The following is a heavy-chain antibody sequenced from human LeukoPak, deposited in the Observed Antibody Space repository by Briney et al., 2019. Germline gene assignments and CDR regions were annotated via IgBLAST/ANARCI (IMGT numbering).Heavy chain of an antibody. CDR2: MNPNSGNT. D-gene: IGHD6-19*01. V-gene: IGHV1-8*01. CDR1: GYTFTSYD. J-gene: IGHJ4*02. Sequence: ASVKVSCKASGYTFTSYDINWVRQATGQGLEWMGWMNPNSGNTGYAQKFQGRATMTRNTSISTAYMELSSLRSEDTAVYYCARVGYSSGWYSTGFVSLDYWGQGTLVTVSS. CDR3: ARVGYSSGWYSTGFVSLDY.